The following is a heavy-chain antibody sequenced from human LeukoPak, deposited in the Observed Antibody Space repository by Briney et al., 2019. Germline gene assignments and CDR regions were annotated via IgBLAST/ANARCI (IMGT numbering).Heavy chain of an antibody. CDR1: GFTFSRYS. J-gene: IGHJ4*02. CDR3: ARPYCSDTSCYWYFDY. CDR2: INYSGSTI. Sequence: PGGSLRPSCAASGFTFSRYSMNWVRQAPGKGLEWVSSINYSGSTIYYADSVKGRFTISRDNAENSLYLQMNSLRAEDTAVYYCARPYCSDTSCYWYFDYWGQGTLVTVSS. V-gene: IGHV3-48*04. D-gene: IGHD2-2*01.